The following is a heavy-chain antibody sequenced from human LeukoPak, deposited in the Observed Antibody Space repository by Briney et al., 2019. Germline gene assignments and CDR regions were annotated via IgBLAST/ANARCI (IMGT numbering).Heavy chain of an antibody. J-gene: IGHJ4*02. D-gene: IGHD6-13*01. CDR3: ARARIAAAGTDFDY. CDR2: ISAYNGNT. Sequence: GESLKISCKGSGYSFTSYWIGWVRQAPGQGLEWMGWISAYNGNTNYAQKLQGRVTMTTDTSTSTAYMELRSLRSDDTAVYYCARARIAAAGTDFDYWGQGTLVTVSS. V-gene: IGHV1-18*04. CDR1: GYSFTSYW.